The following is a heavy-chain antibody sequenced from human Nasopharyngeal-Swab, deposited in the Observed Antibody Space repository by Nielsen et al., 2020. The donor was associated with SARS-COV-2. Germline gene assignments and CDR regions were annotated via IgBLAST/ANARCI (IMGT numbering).Heavy chain of an antibody. CDR3: ARDAGYGSGTGVDP. V-gene: IGHV4-59*01. D-gene: IGHD3-10*01. CDR2: IYYSGST. J-gene: IGHJ5*02. Sequence: SETLSLTCTVSGGSISSYYWSWIRQPPGKGLEWIGYIYYSGSTNYNPSLKSRATISVDTSKNQFSLKLSSVTAADTAVYYCARDAGYGSGTGVDPWGQGTLVTVSS. CDR1: GGSISSYY.